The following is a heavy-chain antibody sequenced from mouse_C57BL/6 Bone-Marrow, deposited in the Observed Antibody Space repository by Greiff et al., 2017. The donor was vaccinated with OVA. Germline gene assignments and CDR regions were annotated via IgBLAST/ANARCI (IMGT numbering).Heavy chain of an antibody. CDR1: GFTFSSYG. CDR2: ISSGGSYT. CDR3: ASLNYYDYDAWFAY. J-gene: IGHJ3*01. D-gene: IGHD2-4*01. V-gene: IGHV5-6*01. Sequence: EVQVVESGGDLVKPGGSLKLSCAASGFTFSSYGMSWVRQTPDKRLEWVATISSGGSYTYYPDSVKGRLTISRDNAKNTLYLQMSSLKSEDTAMYYCASLNYYDYDAWFAYWGQGTLVTVSA.